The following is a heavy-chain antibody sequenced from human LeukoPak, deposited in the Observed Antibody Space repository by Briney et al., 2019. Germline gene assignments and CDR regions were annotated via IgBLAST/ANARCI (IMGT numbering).Heavy chain of an antibody. Sequence: GGSLRLSCAASGFTFSSYGMHWVRQAPGKGLEWVAVVSYDGSNKYYADSVKGRFTISRDNSKNTLYLQMNSLRAEDTAVYYCAKGHSSSWCDYWGQGTLVTVSS. D-gene: IGHD6-13*01. V-gene: IGHV3-30*18. CDR1: GFTFSSYG. J-gene: IGHJ4*02. CDR2: VSYDGSNK. CDR3: AKGHSSSWCDY.